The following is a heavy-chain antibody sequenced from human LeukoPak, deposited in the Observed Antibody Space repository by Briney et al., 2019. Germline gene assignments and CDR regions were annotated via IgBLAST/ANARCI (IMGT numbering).Heavy chain of an antibody. Sequence: APVKVSCKASGYTLTSYGISWGRQAPGQGREWMGWISAYNGNTNSAQKLQGRVTMSTDTSTSTDYKELRSLRSDDTAVYYCARHDSWGHITGTTVYYYYYMDVWGKGATVTVSS. D-gene: IGHD1-7*01. CDR3: ARHDSWGHITGTTVYYYYYMDV. V-gene: IGHV1-18*01. CDR1: GYTLTSYG. J-gene: IGHJ6*03. CDR2: ISAYNGNT.